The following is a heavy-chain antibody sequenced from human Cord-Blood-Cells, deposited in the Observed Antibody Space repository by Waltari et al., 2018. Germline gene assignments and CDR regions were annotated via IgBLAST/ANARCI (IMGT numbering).Heavy chain of an antibody. J-gene: IGHJ4*02. CDR2: IYWNDDK. V-gene: IGHV2-5*01. D-gene: IGHD3-10*01. Sequence: QITLKESGPTLVKPTQTLTLTCTFSGFSLSTSGLGVGWFRQPPGKALEWLALIYWNDDKRYSPSLKSRLTITKDTSKNHVVLTMTNMDPGDTATYYCAREGGLYGSGSYYRDFDYWGQGTLVTVSS. CDR3: AREGGLYGSGSYYRDFDY. CDR1: GFSLSTSGLG.